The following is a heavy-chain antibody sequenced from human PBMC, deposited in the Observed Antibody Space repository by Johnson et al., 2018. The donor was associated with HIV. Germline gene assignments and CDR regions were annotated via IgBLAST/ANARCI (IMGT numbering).Heavy chain of an antibody. Sequence: QVQLVASGGGLVKPGGSLRLSCAASGFTFSDYYMNWIRQAPGKGLEWVSYTSSSGSTIYYADFVTGRFTISRDNAKNSLYLQMNSLRAEDTAVYYCARSIVGAIVDAFDMWGQATMVTVSS. D-gene: IGHD1-26*01. CDR3: ARSIVGAIVDAFDM. J-gene: IGHJ3*02. CDR2: TSSSGSTI. CDR1: GFTFSDYY. V-gene: IGHV3-11*04.